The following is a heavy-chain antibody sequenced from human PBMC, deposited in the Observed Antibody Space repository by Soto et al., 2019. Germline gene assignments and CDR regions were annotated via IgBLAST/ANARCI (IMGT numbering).Heavy chain of an antibody. CDR3: ARDGGSGGFDY. CDR1: GGTFSSYA. CDR2: IIPIFGTA. V-gene: IGHV1-69*01. D-gene: IGHD1-26*01. J-gene: IGHJ4*02. Sequence: QVQLWQSGAGVKKPGSSVKVPCKASGGTFSSYAISWVRQAPEQGLEWMGGIIPIFGTANYAQKFQGRVTITADESTSTAYMELSSLRSEDTAVYYCARDGGSGGFDYWGQGTLVTVYS.